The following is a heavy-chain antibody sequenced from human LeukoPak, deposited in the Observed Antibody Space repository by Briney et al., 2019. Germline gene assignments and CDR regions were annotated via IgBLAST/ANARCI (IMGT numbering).Heavy chain of an antibody. D-gene: IGHD2-8*01. Sequence: SETLSLTCTVSGGSISSGGYYWSWIRQHPGKGLEWIGYIYYSGSTYYNPSLKSRVTISVDTSKNQFSLKLSSVTAADTAVYYCARDWRDCTNGVCYNNWYFDLWGRGTLVTVSS. CDR1: GGSISSGGYY. CDR3: ARDWRDCTNGVCYNNWYFDL. V-gene: IGHV4-31*03. J-gene: IGHJ2*01. CDR2: IYYSGST.